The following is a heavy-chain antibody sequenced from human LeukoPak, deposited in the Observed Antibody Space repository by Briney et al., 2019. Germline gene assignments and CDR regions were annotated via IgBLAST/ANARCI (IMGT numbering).Heavy chain of an antibody. D-gene: IGHD6-19*01. CDR2: INQDDTQK. J-gene: IGHJ4*02. CDR1: GFTFTYYW. CDR3: AKVGRSGWPLDN. Sequence: GGSLRLSCAASGFTFTYYWMSWVRQAPGKGLEWVANINQDDTQKYYVDSVKGRFAISKDNAKNSLYLRMNSLRVEDTAVYYCAKVGRSGWPLDNWGQGTLVTVSS. V-gene: IGHV3-7*01.